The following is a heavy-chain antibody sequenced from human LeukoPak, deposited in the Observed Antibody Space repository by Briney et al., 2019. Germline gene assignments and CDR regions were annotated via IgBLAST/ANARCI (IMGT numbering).Heavy chain of an antibody. CDR1: GGSISSYY. Sequence: SETLSLTCTVSGGSISSYYWSWIRQPPGKGLEWIGEINHSGSTNYNPSLKSRVTISVDTSKNQFSLKLSSVTAADTAVYYCAYYDSSGYGSWGQGTLVTVSS. V-gene: IGHV4-34*01. CDR3: AYYDSSGYGS. J-gene: IGHJ4*02. CDR2: INHSGST. D-gene: IGHD3-22*01.